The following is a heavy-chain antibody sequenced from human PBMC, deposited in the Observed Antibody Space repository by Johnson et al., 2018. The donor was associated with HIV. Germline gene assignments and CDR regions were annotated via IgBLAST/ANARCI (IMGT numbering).Heavy chain of an antibody. CDR2: IGTAADT. V-gene: IGHV3-13*01. D-gene: IGHD4-17*01. J-gene: IGHJ3*02. CDR3: ALTDYGDYPQRVPDAFDI. Sequence: VHLVESGGGLVQPGGSLRLPCAAPGFTFSSYDMHWVRQATGKGLEWVSAIGTAADTYYPGSVKGRFTISRDNSKNTLYLQMNSLRAEDTAVYYCALTDYGDYPQRVPDAFDIWGQGTMVTVSS. CDR1: GFTFSSYD.